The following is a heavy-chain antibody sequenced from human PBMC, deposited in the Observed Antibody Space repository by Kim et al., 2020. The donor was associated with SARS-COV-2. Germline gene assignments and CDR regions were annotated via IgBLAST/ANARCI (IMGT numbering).Heavy chain of an antibody. Sequence: SVKVSCKASGGTFSSYAISWVRQAPGQGLEWMGGIIPIFGTANYAQKFQGRVTITADESTSTAYMELSSLRSEDTAVYYCASPGDYGDYHNYYGMDVWGQGTTVTVSS. D-gene: IGHD4-17*01. CDR2: IIPIFGTA. J-gene: IGHJ6*02. CDR3: ASPGDYGDYHNYYGMDV. V-gene: IGHV1-69*13. CDR1: GGTFSSYA.